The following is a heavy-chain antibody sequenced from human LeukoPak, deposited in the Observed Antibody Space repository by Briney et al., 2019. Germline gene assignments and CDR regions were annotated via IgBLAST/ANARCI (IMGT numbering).Heavy chain of an antibody. Sequence: SETLSLTCTASGGSVSSSSHYWGWIRQPPGKGLEWIGSVYSSGSTYYNPSLKSRVTISVDTSKNQFSLKLSSVTAADTAVYYCAPRGFGSGIDYWGQGTLVTVSS. CDR3: APRGFGSGIDY. D-gene: IGHD3-10*01. V-gene: IGHV4-39*01. CDR2: VYSSGST. CDR1: GGSVSSSSHY. J-gene: IGHJ4*02.